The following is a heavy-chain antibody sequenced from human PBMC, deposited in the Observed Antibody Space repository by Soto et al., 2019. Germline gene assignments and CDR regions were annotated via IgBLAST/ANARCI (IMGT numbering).Heavy chain of an antibody. D-gene: IGHD6-19*01. J-gene: IGHJ4*02. CDR1: GFTFSSYA. Sequence: SLRLSCTASGFTFSSYAMHWVRQAPGKGLEWVAVISYDGSNKYYADSVKGRFTISRDNSKNTMYLQMNSLRVEDTAAYYCARPYSSGWYGDLDYWGQGTLVTVSS. CDR2: ISYDGSNK. CDR3: ARPYSSGWYGDLDY. V-gene: IGHV3-30-3*01.